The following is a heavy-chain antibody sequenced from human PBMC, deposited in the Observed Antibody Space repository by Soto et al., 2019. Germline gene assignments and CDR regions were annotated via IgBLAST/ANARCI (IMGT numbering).Heavy chain of an antibody. CDR2: IRIKTNSYNT. V-gene: IGHV3-72*01. Sequence: EVQLVESGGGLVQPGGSLRLSCAASGFTFSDHYMDWVRQAPGKGLEWVGRIRIKTNSYNTEYAASVKGRFTISRDDSKNSLYLQMNSLKTEDTAVYFCARSGTYSAFDYWGQGTLVTVSS. D-gene: IGHD1-26*01. CDR1: GFTFSDHY. CDR3: ARSGTYSAFDY. J-gene: IGHJ4*02.